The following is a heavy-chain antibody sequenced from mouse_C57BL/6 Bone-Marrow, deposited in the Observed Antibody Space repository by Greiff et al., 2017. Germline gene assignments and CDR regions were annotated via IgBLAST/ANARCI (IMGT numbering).Heavy chain of an antibody. D-gene: IGHD1-2*01. CDR2: IYPGDGDT. Sequence: VQRVESGPELVKPGASVKISCKASGYAFSSSWMNWVKQRPGKGLEWIGRIYPGDGDTNYNGKFKGKATLTADKSSSTAYMQLSSLTSEDSAVYFCSVPPLLRIIYYYAMDYWGQGTSVTVSS. CDR3: SVPPLLRIIYYYAMDY. CDR1: GYAFSSSW. V-gene: IGHV1-82*01. J-gene: IGHJ4*01.